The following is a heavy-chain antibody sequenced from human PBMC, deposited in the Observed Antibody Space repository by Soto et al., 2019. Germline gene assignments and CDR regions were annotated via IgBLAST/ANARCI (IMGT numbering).Heavy chain of an antibody. J-gene: IGHJ3*02. CDR3: ASSDYGDLDSAFDI. V-gene: IGHV1-46*03. D-gene: IGHD4-17*01. CDR2: INPSGGST. CDR1: GYTFTIYY. Sequence: ASVKVSCKASGYTFTIYYMHWVLQAPGQGLEWMGIINPSGGSTSYAQKFQGRVTMTRDTSTSTVYMELSSLRSEDTAVYYCASSDYGDLDSAFDIWGQGTMVTVSS.